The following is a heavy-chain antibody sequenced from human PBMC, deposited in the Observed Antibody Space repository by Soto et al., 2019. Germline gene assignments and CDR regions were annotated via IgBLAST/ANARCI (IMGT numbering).Heavy chain of an antibody. CDR3: ARARAYATGPLDF. V-gene: IGHV3-21*06. D-gene: IGHD2-2*01. Sequence: PVGSLRLSCAASGFTFTSYTMNWVRQAPGKGLEWVSSISSSSDYIYYADSMKGRVTISRDNAKNSLFLDMNSLTGEDTAVYYCARARAYATGPLDFCGQGTLVTVSS. CDR1: GFTFTSYT. CDR2: ISSSSDYI. J-gene: IGHJ4*02.